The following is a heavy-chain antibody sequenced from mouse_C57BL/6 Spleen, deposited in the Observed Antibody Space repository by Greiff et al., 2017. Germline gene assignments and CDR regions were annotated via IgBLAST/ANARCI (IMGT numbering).Heavy chain of an antibody. V-gene: IGHV1-64*01. D-gene: IGHD1-1*01. CDR1: GYTFTSYW. Sequence: QVQLQQPGAELVKPGASVKLSCKASGYTFTSYWMHWVKQRPGQGLEWIGMIHPNSGSNNYNEKFKSKATLTVDKSSSTAYMQLSSLTSEDSAVYYCARGGYCGSRGGYAMDYWGQGTSVTVSS. J-gene: IGHJ4*01. CDR2: IHPNSGSN. CDR3: ARGGYCGSRGGYAMDY.